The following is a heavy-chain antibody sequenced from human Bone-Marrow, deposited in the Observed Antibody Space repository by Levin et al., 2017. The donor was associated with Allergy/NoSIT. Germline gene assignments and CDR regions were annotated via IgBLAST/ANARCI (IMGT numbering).Heavy chain of an antibody. Sequence: GGSLRLSCAASGFTFSDYWMIWIRQAPGKGLEWVSYISGDSSVIYYADSVQGRFTVSRDNAKNSLFLQMTSLRAEDTAMYYCARAAHYDGSAGQYEIRLNWYFDLWGRGTLVTVSS. CDR3: ARAAHYDGSAGQYEIRLNWYFDL. J-gene: IGHJ2*01. D-gene: IGHD3-22*01. V-gene: IGHV3-11*01. CDR1: GFTFSDYW. CDR2: ISGDSSVI.